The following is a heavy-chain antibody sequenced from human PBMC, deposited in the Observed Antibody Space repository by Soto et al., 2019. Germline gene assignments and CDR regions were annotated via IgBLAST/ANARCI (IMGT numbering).Heavy chain of an antibody. Sequence: QVQLVESGGGVVQPGRSLRLSCAASGFTFSSYGMHWVRQAPGKGLEWVAVISYDGSNKYYADSVKGRFTISRDNSKNTMYLQMNSLRAEDTAVYYCANYGGYSYGFHSCGQGTLVTVSA. D-gene: IGHD5-18*01. CDR3: ANYGGYSYGFHS. V-gene: IGHV3-30*18. J-gene: IGHJ1*01. CDR2: ISYDGSNK. CDR1: GFTFSSYG.